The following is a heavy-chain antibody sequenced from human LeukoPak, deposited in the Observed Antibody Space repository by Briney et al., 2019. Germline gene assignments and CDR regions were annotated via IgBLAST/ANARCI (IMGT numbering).Heavy chain of an antibody. CDR1: GGSISSYY. J-gene: IGHJ4*02. CDR3: ARVRILAFDY. Sequence: PSETLSLTCTVSGGSISSYYWSWIRQPPGKGLEWIGYIYYSGSTNYNPSLKSRVTISVDTSKNQFSLKLSFVTAADTAVYYCARVRILAFDYWGQGTLVTVSS. V-gene: IGHV4-59*01. CDR2: IYYSGST. D-gene: IGHD2/OR15-2a*01.